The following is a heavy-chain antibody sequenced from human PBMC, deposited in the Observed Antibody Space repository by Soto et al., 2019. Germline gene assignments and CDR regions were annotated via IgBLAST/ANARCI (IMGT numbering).Heavy chain of an antibody. CDR3: ARELVGMATIRYGMDV. CDR1: GGSFSSYA. V-gene: IGHV1-69*12. CDR2: IIPIFETP. Sequence: QVQLVQSGAEVKKPGSSVKVSCKASGGSFSSYAISWVRQAPGQGLEWMGGIIPIFETPSYAQKFQGRVTNTADESTSTAYMELSSLRSEDTAMYYCARELVGMATIRYGMDVWGQGTTVTVSS. D-gene: IGHD5-12*01. J-gene: IGHJ6*02.